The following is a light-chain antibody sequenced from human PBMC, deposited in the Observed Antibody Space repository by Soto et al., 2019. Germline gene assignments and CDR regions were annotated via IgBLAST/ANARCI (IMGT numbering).Light chain of an antibody. Sequence: QSALTQPPSASGSPGQSVTISCTGTSSDVAGYNYVSWYQHHPGKAPKLMIYDVRKRPSGVPDRFTGSKSGNTASLTVSGLQADDEADYYCSSYAGTNSVVFGGGTQLTVL. CDR1: SSDVAGYNY. CDR3: SSYAGTNSVV. CDR2: DVR. V-gene: IGLV2-8*01. J-gene: IGLJ2*01.